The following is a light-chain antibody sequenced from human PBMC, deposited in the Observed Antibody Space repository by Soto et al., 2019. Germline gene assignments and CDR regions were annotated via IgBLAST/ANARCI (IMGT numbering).Light chain of an antibody. CDR3: QQYASSLLT. V-gene: IGKV3-20*01. CDR1: QSVSSSY. Sequence: EIVLTQSPGTLSFSPGERATLSCRASQSVSSSYLAWYQQKPGQAPRLLIYGASSRATGIPDRFSGSGSGTDFTLTISSLQPEDFAVYYCQQYASSLLTFGGGTKVDIK. CDR2: GAS. J-gene: IGKJ4*01.